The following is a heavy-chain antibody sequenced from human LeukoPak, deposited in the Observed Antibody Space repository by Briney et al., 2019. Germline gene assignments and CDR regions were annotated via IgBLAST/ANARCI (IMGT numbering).Heavy chain of an antibody. D-gene: IGHD6-13*01. V-gene: IGHV1-8*03. CDR1: GYTFTSYD. CDR3: ARGEYSSSWYGPLSYYYMDV. CDR2: MNPNSGNT. Sequence: ASVKVSCKASGYTFTSYDINWVRQATGQGLEWMGWMNPNSGNTGYAQKFQGRVTITRNTSISTAYMELSSLRSEDTAVYYCARGEYSSSWYGPLSYYYMDVWGKGTTVTVSS. J-gene: IGHJ6*03.